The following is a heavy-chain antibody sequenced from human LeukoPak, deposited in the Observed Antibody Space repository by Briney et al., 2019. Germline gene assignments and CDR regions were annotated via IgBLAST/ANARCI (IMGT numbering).Heavy chain of an antibody. V-gene: IGHV3-64*01. Sequence: GGSLRLSCAASGFTFSSYAMHWVRQAPGKGLEYVSAISSNGGSTYYANSVKGRFTISRDNSKNTLYLQMGSLRAEDMAVYYCAREDGCSSTSCYVAYYYYYMDVWGKGTTVTVSS. D-gene: IGHD2-2*01. CDR1: GFTFSSYA. CDR2: ISSNGGST. J-gene: IGHJ6*03. CDR3: AREDGCSSTSCYVAYYYYYMDV.